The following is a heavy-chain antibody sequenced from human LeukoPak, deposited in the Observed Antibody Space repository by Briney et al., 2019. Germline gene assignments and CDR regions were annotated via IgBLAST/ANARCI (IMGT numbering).Heavy chain of an antibody. CDR1: GFTFSSYE. Sequence: GGSLRLSCAASGFTFSSYEMNWVRQAPGKGLEWVSYISSSGSTIYYADSVKGRFTISRDNAKNSLYLQMNSLRAEDTAVYYCARDRLDYDFWSGYYFDYWGQGTLVTVSS. CDR3: ARDRLDYDFWSGYYFDY. J-gene: IGHJ4*02. V-gene: IGHV3-48*03. D-gene: IGHD3-3*01. CDR2: ISSSGSTI.